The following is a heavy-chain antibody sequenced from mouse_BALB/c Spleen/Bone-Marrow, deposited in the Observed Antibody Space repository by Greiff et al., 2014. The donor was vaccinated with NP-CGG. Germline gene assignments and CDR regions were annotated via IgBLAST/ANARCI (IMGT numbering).Heavy chain of an antibody. D-gene: IGHD2-14*01. CDR3: ASYYRYDRRFAY. V-gene: IGHV14-3*02. CDR2: IDPANGNT. J-gene: IGHJ3*01. CDR1: GFNIKDTY. Sequence: EVKVVESGAELVKPGASVKLSCTASGFNIKDTYMHWVKQRPEQGLGWIGRIDPANGNTKYDPKFQGKATITADTSSNTAYLQLSSLTSEDTAVYYCASYYRYDRRFAYWGQGTLVTVSA.